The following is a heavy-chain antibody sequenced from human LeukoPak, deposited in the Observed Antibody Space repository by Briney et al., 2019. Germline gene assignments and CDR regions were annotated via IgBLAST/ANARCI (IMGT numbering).Heavy chain of an antibody. D-gene: IGHD2-2*01. Sequence: SETLSLTCSVSGGSISGYYWSWVRQPPGKGLEWIGYIYTSGSTNYNPSLKSRVTISVDTSKNQFSLKLSSVTAADTAVYYCARAVHCSSTSCYYYYYYMDVWGKGTTVTVSS. CDR2: IYTSGST. V-gene: IGHV4-4*09. CDR3: ARAVHCSSTSCYYYYYYMDV. J-gene: IGHJ6*03. CDR1: GGSISGYY.